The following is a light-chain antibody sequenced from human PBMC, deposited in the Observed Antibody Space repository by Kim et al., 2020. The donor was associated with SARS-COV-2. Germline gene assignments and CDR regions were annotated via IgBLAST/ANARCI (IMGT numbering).Light chain of an antibody. CDR3: QAWDSSTGGV. Sequence: SYELTQPPSVSVSPGQTASITCSGDKLGDKYACWYQQKPGQSPVLVIYQDSKRPSGIPERFSGSNSGNTANLTISGTQAMDEADYYCQAWDSSTGGVFGG. CDR2: QDS. V-gene: IGLV3-1*01. CDR1: KLGDKY. J-gene: IGLJ2*01.